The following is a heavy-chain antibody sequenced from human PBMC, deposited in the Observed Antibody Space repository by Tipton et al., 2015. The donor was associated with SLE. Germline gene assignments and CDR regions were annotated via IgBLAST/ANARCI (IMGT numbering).Heavy chain of an antibody. CDR2: LSGSGSST. J-gene: IGHJ4*02. D-gene: IGHD5-12*01. CDR1: GYTFSNYG. Sequence: GSLRLSCVPSGYTFSNYGMHWVRQAPGKGLEWVSSLSGSGSSTDYADSVRGRFTISRDNSKNTLYLQMNNLRADDTAVYYCASHEYSGYFGADYWGQGTLVTVSS. V-gene: IGHV3-23*01. CDR3: ASHEYSGYFGADY.